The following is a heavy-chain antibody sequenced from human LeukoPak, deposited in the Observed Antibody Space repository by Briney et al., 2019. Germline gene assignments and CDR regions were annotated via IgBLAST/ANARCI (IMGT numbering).Heavy chain of an antibody. Sequence: SETLSLTCTVSGGSLTGYYWSWVRQPPGKGLEWIGYIYSSGSTNYNPSLKSRVTISVDTSKNQFSLKLNSVTAADTAVYYCTRGATGPEYWGQGTLVTVSS. CDR1: GGSLTGYY. D-gene: IGHD1-1*01. V-gene: IGHV4-59*01. J-gene: IGHJ4*02. CDR2: IYSSGST. CDR3: TRGATGPEY.